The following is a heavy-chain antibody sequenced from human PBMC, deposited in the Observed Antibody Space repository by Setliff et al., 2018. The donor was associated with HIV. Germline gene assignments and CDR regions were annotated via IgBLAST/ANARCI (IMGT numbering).Heavy chain of an antibody. D-gene: IGHD1-26*01. J-gene: IGHJ4*02. Sequence: ASVKVSCKASGYTFTGYYMHWVRQAPGQGLEWMGWINPNSGGTNYAQKFQGRVTMTRDTSISTAYMELRSLRSDDTAVYYCARVRVGATPLDYWGQGTLVTVSS. CDR3: ARVRVGATPLDY. CDR2: INPNSGGT. CDR1: GYTFTGYY. V-gene: IGHV1-2*02.